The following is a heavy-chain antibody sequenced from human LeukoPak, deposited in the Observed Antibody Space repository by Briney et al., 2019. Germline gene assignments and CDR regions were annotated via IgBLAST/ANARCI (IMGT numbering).Heavy chain of an antibody. CDR1: GGSISSYY. J-gene: IGHJ4*02. D-gene: IGHD4-11*01. CDR2: IYYSGST. Sequence: NPSETLSLTCTVSGGSISSYYWSWIRQPPGKGLEWIGSIYYSGSTYYNPSLKSRVTISVDTSKNQFSLKLSSVTAADTAVYYCARVRMTTVACPDYWGQGTLVTVSS. CDR3: ARVRMTTVACPDY. V-gene: IGHV4-59*05.